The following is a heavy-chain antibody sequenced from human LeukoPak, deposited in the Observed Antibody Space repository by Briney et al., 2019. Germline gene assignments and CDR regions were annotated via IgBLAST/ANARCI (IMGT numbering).Heavy chain of an antibody. Sequence: GGSLRLSCAASGFTFSNYGMHWVRQAPGKGLEWVAVISHDGSNKYYADSVKGRFTISRDNSKDTLYLQMNSLRAEDTAVYYCAKVYYYESSGYLPGFDYWGQGTLVTVSS. D-gene: IGHD3-22*01. CDR2: ISHDGSNK. V-gene: IGHV3-30*18. CDR3: AKVYYYESSGYLPGFDY. J-gene: IGHJ4*02. CDR1: GFTFSNYG.